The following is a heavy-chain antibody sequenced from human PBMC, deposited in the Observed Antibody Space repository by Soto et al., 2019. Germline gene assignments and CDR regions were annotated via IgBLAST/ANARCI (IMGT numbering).Heavy chain of an antibody. CDR1: GFTFSSCA. CDR3: AREMGYCISTSCPFDY. D-gene: IGHD2-2*01. V-gene: IGHV3-30-3*01. J-gene: IGHJ4*02. CDR2: ISYDGSNK. Sequence: GGSLRLSCAASGFTFSSCAMHWVRQAPGKGLEWVALISYDGSNKYYADSVKGRFTISRDNSKNTLYLQMNSLRAEDTAVYYCAREMGYCISTSCPFDYWGQGTLVTVSS.